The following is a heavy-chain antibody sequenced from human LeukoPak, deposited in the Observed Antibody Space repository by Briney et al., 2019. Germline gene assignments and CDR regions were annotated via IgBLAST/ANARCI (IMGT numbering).Heavy chain of an antibody. Sequence: SETLSLTCTVSGGSVSSGSYYWSWIRQPPGKGLEWIVYIYYSGSTNYNPSLKSRVTISVDTSKNQFSLKLSSVTAADTAVYYCAREAYYDFWSGYYNWFDPWGQGTLVTVSS. V-gene: IGHV4-61*01. CDR2: IYYSGST. CDR3: AREAYYDFWSGYYNWFDP. D-gene: IGHD3-3*01. J-gene: IGHJ5*02. CDR1: GGSVSSGSYY.